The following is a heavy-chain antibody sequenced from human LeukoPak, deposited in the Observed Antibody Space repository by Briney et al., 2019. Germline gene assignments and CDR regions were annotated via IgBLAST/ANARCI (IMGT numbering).Heavy chain of an antibody. Sequence: PSETLSLTCTVSGGSISSSSYYWGWIRQPPGKGLEWTGSIYYSGSTYYNPSLKSRVTISVDTSKNQFSLKLSSVTAADTAVYYCAMTTVTTHYNWFDPWGQGTLVTVSS. D-gene: IGHD4-17*01. J-gene: IGHJ5*02. CDR1: GGSISSSSYY. CDR3: AMTTVTTHYNWFDP. V-gene: IGHV4-39*07. CDR2: IYYSGST.